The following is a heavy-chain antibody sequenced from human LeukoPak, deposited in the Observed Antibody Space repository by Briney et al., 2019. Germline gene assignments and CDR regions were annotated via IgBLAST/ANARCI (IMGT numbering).Heavy chain of an antibody. CDR3: ARDYAVPYYYYYMDV. CDR1: GGSISSGSYY. CDR2: IYTSGST. Sequence: PSQTLSLTCTVSGGSISSGSYYWSWIRQPAGKGLEWIGRIYTSGSTNYNPSLKSRVTISEDTSKNQFSLKLSSVTAADTAVYYCARDYAVPYYYYYMDVWGKGTTVTVSS. V-gene: IGHV4-61*02. J-gene: IGHJ6*03. D-gene: IGHD4-17*01.